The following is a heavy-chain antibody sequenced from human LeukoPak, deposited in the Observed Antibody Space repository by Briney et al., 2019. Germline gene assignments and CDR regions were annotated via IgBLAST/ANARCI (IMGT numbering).Heavy chain of an antibody. CDR1: GFTFTSYA. D-gene: IGHD3-10*01. CDR3: ARVQYGNLSGSYRTFFEF. V-gene: IGHV3-23*01. CDR2: ISGSGDST. J-gene: IGHJ4*02. Sequence: GGSLRPSCAVSGFTFTSYAISLVRQPPGKRLEWVSTISGSGDSTYYADSVKGRFTLSRAKSKNTVYLQMDSLRVAETAVYYCARVQYGNLSGSYRTFFEFWGQGALVRVS.